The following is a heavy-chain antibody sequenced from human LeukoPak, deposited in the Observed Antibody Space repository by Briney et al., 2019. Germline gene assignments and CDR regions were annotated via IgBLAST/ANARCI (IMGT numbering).Heavy chain of an antibody. Sequence: GGSLRLSCAASGFTFSSYWMDWVRQAPGKGLEWVANIKEDGGAKNYVDSVKGRFTISRDNAKDSVYLQMNSLRAEDTAVYYCARDFELSHWGQGTLVTVSS. CDR3: ARDFELSH. CDR1: GFTFSSYW. CDR2: IKEDGGAK. J-gene: IGHJ4*02. D-gene: IGHD3-16*02. V-gene: IGHV3-7*01.